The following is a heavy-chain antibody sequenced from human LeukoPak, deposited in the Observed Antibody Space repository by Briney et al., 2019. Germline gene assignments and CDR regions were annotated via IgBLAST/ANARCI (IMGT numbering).Heavy chain of an antibody. CDR1: GGSISSSSYY. CDR2: IYYSGST. V-gene: IGHV4-39*01. Sequence: SETLSLTCTVSGGSISSSSYYWGWIRQPPGKGLEWIGRIYYSGSTYYNPSLKSRVTISVDTSKNQFSLKLSSVTAADTAVYYCATLSGSYFGVGYWGQGTLVTVSS. J-gene: IGHJ4*02. CDR3: ATLSGSYFGVGY. D-gene: IGHD1-26*01.